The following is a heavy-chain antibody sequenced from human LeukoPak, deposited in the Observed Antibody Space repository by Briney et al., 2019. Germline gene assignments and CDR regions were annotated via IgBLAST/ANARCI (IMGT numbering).Heavy chain of an antibody. CDR2: IYYSGST. CDR1: GGSISSGGYY. V-gene: IGHV4-30-4*08. Sequence: PSQTLSLTCTVSGGSISSGGYYWSWIRQHPGKGLEWIGYIYYSGSTYYNPSLKSRVTISVDTSKNQFSLKLSSVTTADTAVYYCAREARREVGATAYYYYYGMDVWGQGTTVTVSS. D-gene: IGHD1-26*01. J-gene: IGHJ6*02. CDR3: AREARREVGATAYYYYYGMDV.